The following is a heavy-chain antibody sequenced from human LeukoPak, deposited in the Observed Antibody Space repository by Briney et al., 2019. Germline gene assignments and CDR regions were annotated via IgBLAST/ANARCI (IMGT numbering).Heavy chain of an antibody. J-gene: IGHJ6*02. CDR2: ISSDGSNK. V-gene: IGHV3-30*04. CDR3: TRDDVLSGYVPYYYAMDV. CDR1: GFTFSNFA. D-gene: IGHD5-12*01. Sequence: GGSLRLSCVASGFTFSNFALHWVRQAPGKGLEWVAVISSDGSNKFYADSVKGRFTISRDNPVDTVFLQMSSLRADDTAVYYCTRDDVLSGYVPYYYAMDVWGQGTTVTVSS.